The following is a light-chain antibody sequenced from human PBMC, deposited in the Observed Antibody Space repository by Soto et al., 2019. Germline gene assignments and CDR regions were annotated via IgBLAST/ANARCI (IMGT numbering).Light chain of an antibody. Sequence: DIQMTQSPSSLSASVGDRVTVTCHASQDITNYLNWYQQKPGKAPKLLINDASNLEKGVPSRFSGGGSGTDFTFTISSLQPEDIATYYCQQYDNLPLTFGGGTKVDIK. V-gene: IGKV1-33*01. CDR2: DAS. CDR3: QQYDNLPLT. J-gene: IGKJ4*01. CDR1: QDITNY.